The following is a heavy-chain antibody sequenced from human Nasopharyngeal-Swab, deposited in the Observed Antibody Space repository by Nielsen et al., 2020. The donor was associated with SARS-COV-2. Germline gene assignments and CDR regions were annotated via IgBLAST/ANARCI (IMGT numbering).Heavy chain of an antibody. CDR3: ARSVGSYYGQGAFDV. V-gene: IGHV3-49*01. CDR1: GFTFGDYA. D-gene: IGHD1-26*01. Sequence: GGSLRLSCATSGFTFGDYAVSWFRQAPGKGLEWVGFIRCKTYGGAPEYAASVKGRFTISRDGAESIAYLQMNSLETEDTGVYYCARSVGSYYGQGAFDVWGQGTMVTVSS. J-gene: IGHJ3*01. CDR2: IRCKTYGGAP.